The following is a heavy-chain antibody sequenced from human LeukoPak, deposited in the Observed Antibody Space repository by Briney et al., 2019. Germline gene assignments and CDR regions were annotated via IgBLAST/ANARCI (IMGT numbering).Heavy chain of an antibody. Sequence: SETLSLTCTVSGRSISSYYWSWIRQPPGKGLEWIGYIHFSRSTNYNPSLKGRVPISVDTPKNQFSLKLSSGTAATTAVYYCARHTDIAPLSSLKYWGQGTLVTVSS. CDR1: GRSISSYY. CDR2: IHFSRST. CDR3: ARHTDIAPLSSLKY. V-gene: IGHV4-59*01. J-gene: IGHJ4*02. D-gene: IGHD6-13*01.